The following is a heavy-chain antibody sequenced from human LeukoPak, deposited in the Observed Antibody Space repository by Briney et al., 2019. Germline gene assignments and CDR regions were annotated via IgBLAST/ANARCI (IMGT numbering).Heavy chain of an antibody. Sequence: PGGSLRLSCAASGFTFGNYWMHWVRQAPGKGLVSVSRINTDGSTTNYADSVKGRFTISRDNAKNTLYLQMNSLRAEDTAVYYCASSIRGFDPWGQGTLVTVSS. V-gene: IGHV3-74*01. CDR2: INTDGSTT. CDR3: ASSIRGFDP. J-gene: IGHJ5*02. CDR1: GFTFGNYW. D-gene: IGHD3-9*01.